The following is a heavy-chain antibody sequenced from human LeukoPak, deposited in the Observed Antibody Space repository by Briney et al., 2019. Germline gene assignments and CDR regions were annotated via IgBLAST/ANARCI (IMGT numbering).Heavy chain of an antibody. V-gene: IGHV4-59*01. CDR1: GGSISSYY. D-gene: IGHD3-10*01. J-gene: IGHJ5*02. CDR3: ARDGSGTYLNWFDP. CDR2: IYDSGST. Sequence: PSETLSLTCTVSGGSISSYYWGWIRQPPGKGLEWIGFIYDSGSTNYNPYLKSRVTISVDTSKNQFSLKLSSVTAADTAVYYCARDGSGTYLNWFDPWGQGTLVTVSS.